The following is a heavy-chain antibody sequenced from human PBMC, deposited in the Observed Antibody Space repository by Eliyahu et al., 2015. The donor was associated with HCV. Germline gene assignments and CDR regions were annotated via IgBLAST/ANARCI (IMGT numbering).Heavy chain of an antibody. V-gene: IGHV1-69*01. Sequence: QVQLVQSGAEVKKPGSSVKVSCKASGGTFSSYXISWVRQAPGQGLEWMGGIIPIFGTANYAQKFQGRVTITADESTSTAYMELSSLRSEDTAVYYCARDPFPSDYGDYHYFQHWGQGTLVTVSS. CDR3: ARDPFPSDYGDYHYFQH. J-gene: IGHJ1*01. CDR1: GGTFSSYX. D-gene: IGHD4-17*01. CDR2: IIPIFGTA.